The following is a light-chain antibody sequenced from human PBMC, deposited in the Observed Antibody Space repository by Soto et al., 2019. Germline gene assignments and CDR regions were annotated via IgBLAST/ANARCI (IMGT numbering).Light chain of an antibody. CDR1: QSVSSS. Sequence: PGATATLSWGASQSVSSSLAWYQQKPGQAPRLLIYDASSRATGIPARFSGSGSGTDFTLTISSLEPEDFAVYHCQQYGSSHLITFGQGTRLEIK. J-gene: IGKJ5*01. V-gene: IGKV3-11*01. CDR2: DAS. CDR3: QQYGSSHLIT.